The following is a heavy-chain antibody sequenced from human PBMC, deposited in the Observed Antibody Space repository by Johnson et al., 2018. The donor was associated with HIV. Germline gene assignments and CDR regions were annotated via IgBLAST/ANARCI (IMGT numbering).Heavy chain of an antibody. D-gene: IGHD1-26*01. Sequence: VPLVESGGVVVHPGGSLRLSCAASGFTFDNYPMHWVRQGPGRGLEWVSLIRDGGLTFYADSVKGRFTISRDNSKNTLYLQMNSLRVEDTAVYYCARERSGGYYVDAFDIWGQGTMVTVSS. CDR1: GFTFDNYP. CDR2: IRDGGLT. J-gene: IGHJ3*02. CDR3: ARERSGGYYVDAFDI. V-gene: IGHV3-43*01.